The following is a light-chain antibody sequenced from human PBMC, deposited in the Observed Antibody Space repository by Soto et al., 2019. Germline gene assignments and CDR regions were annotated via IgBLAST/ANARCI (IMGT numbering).Light chain of an antibody. CDR3: QSYDSRLSGWV. J-gene: IGLJ3*02. CDR1: SSNIGAGYD. CDR2: GNS. Sequence: QAVVTQPPSVSGAPGQRVTISCTGSSSNIGAGYDVHWYQQLPGTAPKLLISGNSNRPSGVPDRFSGSKSGTSASLAITGLQAEDEADYYCQSYDSRLSGWVFGGGTKLTVL. V-gene: IGLV1-40*01.